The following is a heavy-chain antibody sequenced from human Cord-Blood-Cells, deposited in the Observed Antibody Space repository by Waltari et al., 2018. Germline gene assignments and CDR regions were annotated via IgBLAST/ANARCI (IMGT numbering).Heavy chain of an antibody. J-gene: IGHJ2*01. Sequence: QVQLQQWGAGLLKPSETLSLTCAVYGGSFSGYYWSWIRHPPGKGLEWIGEINHSGSTNYNPSLKSRVTISVDTSKNQFSLKLSSVTAADTAVYYCAREPLTGDTGDWYFDLWGRGTLVTVSS. V-gene: IGHV4-34*01. D-gene: IGHD5-18*01. CDR3: AREPLTGDTGDWYFDL. CDR1: GGSFSGYY. CDR2: INHSGST.